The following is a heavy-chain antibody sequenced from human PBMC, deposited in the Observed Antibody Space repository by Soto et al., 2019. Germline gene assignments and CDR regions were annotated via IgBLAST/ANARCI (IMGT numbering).Heavy chain of an antibody. J-gene: IGHJ4*02. V-gene: IGHV4-59*01. Sequence: SETLSLTCTVSGGSISSNYWTWIRQPPGKGLEWIGYVYNSGSTNYNPSLKSRVTISEDTSKSQFSLRVNSMTAADTAVYYCARYRREAVAGYTLDNWGPGILVTVSS. CDR1: GGSISSNY. CDR3: ARYRREAVAGYTLDN. D-gene: IGHD6-13*01. CDR2: VYNSGST.